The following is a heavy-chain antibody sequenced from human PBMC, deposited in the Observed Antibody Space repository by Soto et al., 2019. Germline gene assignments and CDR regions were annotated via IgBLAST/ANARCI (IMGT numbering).Heavy chain of an antibody. J-gene: IGHJ3*02. CDR1: GVNFNIYA. D-gene: IGHD2-15*01. CDR3: SLTAWQPARPRPAGFDI. V-gene: IGHV1-69*01. Sequence: QVQLLQSGAEVRKPGSSVKVSCKASGVNFNIYAITWVRQAPGPGLEWMGGIVPISGSTHYAQKFQDRVTITADETTSRAYMELSSLTFEDTAVYYCSLTAWQPARPRPAGFDIWGKVIRVTVSS. CDR2: IVPISGST.